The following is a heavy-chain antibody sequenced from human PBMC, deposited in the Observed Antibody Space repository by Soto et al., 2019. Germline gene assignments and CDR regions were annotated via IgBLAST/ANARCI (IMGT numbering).Heavy chain of an antibody. V-gene: IGHV3-23*01. CDR3: AKERNGILEWLWDV. J-gene: IGHJ6*02. Sequence: GGSLRLSCAASGFTFSSYAMSWVRQAPGKGLEWVSAIRGSGGSTYYADSVKGRFTISRDNSKNTLNLQMNSLRAEDTAVYYCAKERNGILEWLWDVWGQGTTVTVSS. D-gene: IGHD3-3*01. CDR2: IRGSGGST. CDR1: GFTFSSYA.